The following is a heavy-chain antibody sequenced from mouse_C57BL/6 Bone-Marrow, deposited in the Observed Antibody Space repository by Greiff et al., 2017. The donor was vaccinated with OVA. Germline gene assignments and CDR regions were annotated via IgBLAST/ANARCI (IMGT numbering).Heavy chain of an antibody. J-gene: IGHJ4*01. Sequence: EVKLVESGGDLVKPGGSLKLSCAASGFTFSSYGMSWVRQTPDKRLEWVATISSGGSYTYYPDSVKGRFTISRDNAKNTLYLQMSSLKSEDTAMYYCARHLIPPYAMDYWGQGTSVTVSS. V-gene: IGHV5-6*02. CDR3: ARHLIPPYAMDY. CDR1: GFTFSSYG. D-gene: IGHD5-1-1*01. CDR2: ISSGGSYT.